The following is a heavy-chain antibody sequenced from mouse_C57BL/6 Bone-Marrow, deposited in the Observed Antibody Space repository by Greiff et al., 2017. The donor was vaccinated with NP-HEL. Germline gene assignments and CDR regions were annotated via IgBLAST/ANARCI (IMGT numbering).Heavy chain of an antibody. CDR2: ISSGGSYT. CDR1: GFTFSSYG. J-gene: IGHJ4*01. V-gene: IGHV5-6*01. Sequence: EVQVVESGGDLVKPGGSLKLSCAASGFTFSSYGMSWVRQTPDKRLEWVATISSGGSYTYYPDSVQGRFTISSDNAKNTLYLQMSSLKSEDTAMYYCARHGILSLYAMDYWGQGTSVTVSS. CDR3: ARHGILSLYAMDY. D-gene: IGHD4-1*01.